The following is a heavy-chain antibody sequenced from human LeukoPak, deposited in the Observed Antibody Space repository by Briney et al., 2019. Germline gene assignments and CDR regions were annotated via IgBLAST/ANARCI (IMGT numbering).Heavy chain of an antibody. V-gene: IGHV3-53*01. CDR2: IYSGGST. D-gene: IGHD5-18*01. CDR3: ARVLQYSYGYLSGYYYYMDV. J-gene: IGHJ6*03. Sequence: GGSLRLSCAASGFTVSSNYMSWVRQAPGKGLEWVSVIYSGGSTYYADSVKGRFTISRDNSKNTLYLQMNSLRAEDTAVYYCARVLQYSYGYLSGYYYYMDVWGKGTTVTTSS. CDR1: GFTVSSNY.